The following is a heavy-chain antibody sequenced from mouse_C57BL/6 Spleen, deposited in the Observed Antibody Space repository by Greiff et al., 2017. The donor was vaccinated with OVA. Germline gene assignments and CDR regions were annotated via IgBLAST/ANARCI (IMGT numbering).Heavy chain of an antibody. D-gene: IGHD2-1*01. CDR2: IRNKANGYTT. J-gene: IGHJ2*01. V-gene: IGHV7-3*01. CDR1: GFTFTDYY. CDR3: ARYRGKDYFDY. Sequence: DVKLVESGGGLVQPGGSLRLSCAASGFTFTDYYMSWVRQPPGKALEWLGFIRNKANGYTTEYSASVKGRFTISRDNSQSILYLQMNALRAEDSATYYCARYRGKDYFDYWGQGTTLTVSS.